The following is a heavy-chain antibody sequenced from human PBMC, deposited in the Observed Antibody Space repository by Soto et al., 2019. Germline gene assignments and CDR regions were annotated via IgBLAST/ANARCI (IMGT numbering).Heavy chain of an antibody. CDR2: IIPMFGTA. CDR1: GGTCSSYG. Sequence: QVQLVQSGAEVKKPGSSVKVSCKASGGTCSSYGISWVRQAPGQGLEWMGGIIPMFGTANHAQKFQGRVTITADKSTSTAYMELSSLRSEDTAVYYCARDRLTIFVVAYYGMDVWGQGTTVTVSS. D-gene: IGHD3-3*01. J-gene: IGHJ6*02. V-gene: IGHV1-69*06. CDR3: ARDRLTIFVVAYYGMDV.